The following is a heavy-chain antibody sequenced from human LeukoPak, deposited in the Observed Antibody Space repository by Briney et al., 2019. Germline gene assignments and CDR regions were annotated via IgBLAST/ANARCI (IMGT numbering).Heavy chain of an antibody. CDR3: ARDTRGIAARPRYFDY. CDR1: GGSISSSSYY. Sequence: SETLSLTCTVSGGSISSSSYYWGWIRQPPGKGLEWIGSIYYSGSTYSNPSLKSRVTISVDTSKNQFSLKLSSVTAADTAVYYCARDTRGIAARPRYFDYWGQGTLVTVSS. J-gene: IGHJ4*02. D-gene: IGHD6-6*01. V-gene: IGHV4-39*07. CDR2: IYYSGST.